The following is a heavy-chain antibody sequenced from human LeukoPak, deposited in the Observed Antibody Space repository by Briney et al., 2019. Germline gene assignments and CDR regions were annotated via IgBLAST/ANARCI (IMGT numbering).Heavy chain of an antibody. CDR2: VCSTGNT. Sequence: PSETLSLTCTVSGDSINSNSYHWGWIRQPPGKGLEWIGTVCSTGNTYYTPSLKSRVTISVDTSNNQFSLKLTSVTAADTAVYYCARPHLTWRVEYFDPWGQGTLVTVSS. D-gene: IGHD3-16*01. CDR3: ARPHLTWRVEYFDP. CDR1: GDSINSNSYH. V-gene: IGHV4-39*01. J-gene: IGHJ5*02.